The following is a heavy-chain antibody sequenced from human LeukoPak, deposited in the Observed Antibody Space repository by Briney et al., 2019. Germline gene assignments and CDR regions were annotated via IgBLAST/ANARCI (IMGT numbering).Heavy chain of an antibody. CDR2: ISSSSSYI. D-gene: IGHD3-22*01. V-gene: IGHV3-21*04. Sequence: PGGSLRLSCAASGFTFSSYSMNWVRQAPGKGLEWVSSISSSSSYIYYADSVKGRFTISRDNSKNTLYLQMNSLRAEDTAVYYCAKEPTPHYYDSSWFDPWGQGTLVTVSS. J-gene: IGHJ5*02. CDR1: GFTFSSYS. CDR3: AKEPTPHYYDSSWFDP.